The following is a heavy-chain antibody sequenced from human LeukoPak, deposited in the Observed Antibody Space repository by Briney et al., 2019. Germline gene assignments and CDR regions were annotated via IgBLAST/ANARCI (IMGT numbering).Heavy chain of an antibody. V-gene: IGHV3-33*01. CDR1: GFTFSSYG. D-gene: IGHD3-16*01. CDR2: MWYDGSNK. J-gene: IGHJ4*02. Sequence: PEGSLRLSCAASGFTFSSYGMHWVRQAPGKGLEWVAIMWYDGSNKYYADSVRGRFTISRDNSKNTLYLQMNSLRAEDTAVYYCAREQNDDYVWGSYFDYWGQGTLVTVSS. CDR3: AREQNDDYVWGSYFDY.